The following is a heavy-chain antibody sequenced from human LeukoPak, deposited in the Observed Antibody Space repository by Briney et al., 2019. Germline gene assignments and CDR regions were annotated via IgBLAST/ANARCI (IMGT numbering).Heavy chain of an antibody. J-gene: IGHJ5*01. CDR1: GGSISSYY. V-gene: IGHV4-4*09. CDR3: ARTLTLYSSSWYWFDS. Sequence: SETLSLTCTVSGGSISSYYWSWIRQPPGKGLEWIGYIYTSGSTNYNPSLKSRVTISVDTSKNQFSLKLSSVTAADTAVYYCARTLTLYSSSWYWFDSWGQGTLVTVSS. CDR2: IYTSGST. D-gene: IGHD6-13*01.